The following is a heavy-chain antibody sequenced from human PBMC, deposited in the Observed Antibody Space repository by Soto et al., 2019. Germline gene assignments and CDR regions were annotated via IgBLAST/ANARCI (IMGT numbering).Heavy chain of an antibody. J-gene: IGHJ4*02. CDR2: IWYDGSNK. Sequence: QVQLVESGGGVVQPGRSLRLSCAASGFTFSSYGMHWVRQAPGKGLEWVAVIWYDGSNKYYVDSVKGRFTISRDNSKNTLYLQMDSLRAEDTAVYYCARGRLVRLGYFDYWGQGTLVTVSS. V-gene: IGHV3-33*01. CDR1: GFTFSSYG. CDR3: ARGRLVRLGYFDY. D-gene: IGHD6-19*01.